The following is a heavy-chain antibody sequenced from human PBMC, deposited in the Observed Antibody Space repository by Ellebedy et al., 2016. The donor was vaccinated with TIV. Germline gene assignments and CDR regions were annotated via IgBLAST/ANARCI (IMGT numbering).Heavy chain of an antibody. D-gene: IGHD3-3*01. CDR3: ARAVGGSGAY. CDR2: IKQDGSVK. CDR1: GFTFSSYW. J-gene: IGHJ4*02. Sequence: GESLKISXAASGFTFSSYWMHWVRQAPGKGLEWVANIKQDGSVKKYVDSVKGRFTISRDNGKNSLYLQMNSLRGEDTAVYYCARAVGGSGAYWGQGTLVTVSS. V-gene: IGHV3-7*01.